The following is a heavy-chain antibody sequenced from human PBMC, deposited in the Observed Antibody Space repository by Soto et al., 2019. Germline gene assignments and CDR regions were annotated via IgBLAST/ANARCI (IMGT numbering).Heavy chain of an antibody. Sequence: ASVKVSCKVSGYTLTELSMHWVRQAPGKGLEWMGGFDPEDGETIYAQKFQGRVTMTEDTATDTAYMELGSLRSEDTAVYYCATGGGDWNDYWGQGTLVTVSS. CDR1: GYTLTELS. D-gene: IGHD1-1*01. J-gene: IGHJ4*02. V-gene: IGHV1-24*01. CDR3: ATGGGDWNDY. CDR2: FDPEDGET.